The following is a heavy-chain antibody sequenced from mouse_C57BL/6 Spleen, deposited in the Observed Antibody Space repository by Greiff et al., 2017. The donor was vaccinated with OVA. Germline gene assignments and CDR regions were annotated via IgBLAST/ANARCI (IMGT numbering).Heavy chain of an antibody. J-gene: IGHJ2*01. CDR1: GFNIKNTY. CDR2: IDPANGNT. D-gene: IGHD1-1*01. V-gene: IGHV14-3*01. CDR3: ARGYYYGSSYKSRFDY. Sequence: EVQLQQSVAELVRPGASVKLSCTASGFNIKNTYMHWVKQRPEQGLEWIGRIDPANGNTKYAPKFQGKATITADTSSNTAYLQLSSLTSEDTAIYYCARGYYYGSSYKSRFDYWGQGTTLTVSS.